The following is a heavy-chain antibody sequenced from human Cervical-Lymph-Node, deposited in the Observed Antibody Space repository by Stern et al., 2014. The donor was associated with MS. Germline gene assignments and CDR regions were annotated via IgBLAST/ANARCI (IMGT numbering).Heavy chain of an antibody. Sequence: VQLEESGAEVKKPGSSVKVSCQTSGGTFSTFAIGWVRPAPGQGLEWMGGIPPLFDATNYAQKFQGRLTITADESTRTAYMELSSLRPDDTAMYYCARGDSEAPIYYFDYWGQGTLVTVSS. V-gene: IGHV1-69*01. CDR2: IPPLFDAT. CDR3: ARGDSEAPIYYFDY. CDR1: GGTFSTFA. D-gene: IGHD2-21*01. J-gene: IGHJ4*02.